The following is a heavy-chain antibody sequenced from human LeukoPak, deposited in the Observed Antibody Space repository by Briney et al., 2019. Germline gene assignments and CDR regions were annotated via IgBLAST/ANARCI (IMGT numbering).Heavy chain of an antibody. CDR3: ASLAAAGTIFWFDP. V-gene: IGHV3-23*01. CDR2: ISNNGGYT. CDR1: GFTFSSSA. D-gene: IGHD6-13*01. Sequence: GGSLRLSCAASGFTFSSSAMSWVRQAPGKGLEWVSAISNNGGYTYYADSVQGRFTISRDNSKSTLCLQMNSLRAEDTAVYYCASLAAAGTIFWFDPWGQGTLVTVSS. J-gene: IGHJ5*02.